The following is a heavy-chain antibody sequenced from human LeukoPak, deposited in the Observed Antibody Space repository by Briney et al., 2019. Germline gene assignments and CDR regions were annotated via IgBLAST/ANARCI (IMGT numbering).Heavy chain of an antibody. CDR1: TGSFSGYY. Sequence: SETLSLTCAVYTGSFSGYYWSWIRQPPGKGLEWIAEINDSGNPNCNPSLKGRVTISVDTSKNQFSLKLSSVTAADTATYYCARQNIAARYFDSWGRGTPVTVSS. V-gene: IGHV4-34*01. J-gene: IGHJ4*02. CDR3: ARQNIAARYFDS. D-gene: IGHD6-6*01. CDR2: INDSGNP.